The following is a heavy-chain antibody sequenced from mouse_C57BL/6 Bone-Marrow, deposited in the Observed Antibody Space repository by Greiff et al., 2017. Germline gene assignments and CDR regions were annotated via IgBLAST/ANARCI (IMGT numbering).Heavy chain of an antibody. Sequence: QVQLQQPGAELVMPGASVKLSCKASGYTFTSYWMHWVKQRPGQGLEWIGEIDPSDSYTNYNQKFKGKSTLTVDKSSSTSYMQLSSLTSEDSAVYYRARGYGRNFGYWGQGTTLA. CDR3: ARGYGRNFGY. CDR1: GYTFTSYW. V-gene: IGHV1-69*01. CDR2: IDPSDSYT. D-gene: IGHD1-1*01. J-gene: IGHJ2*01.